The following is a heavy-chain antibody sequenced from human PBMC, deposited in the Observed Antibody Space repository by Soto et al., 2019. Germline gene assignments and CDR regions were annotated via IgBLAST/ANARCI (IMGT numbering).Heavy chain of an antibody. CDR2: VNPNSGGT. D-gene: IGHD6-19*01. V-gene: IGHV1-2*04. Sequence: ASVTVSCKASRYTLPGYYIQSVRLDPGQGLEWMGWVNPNSGGTNYAQKFQGWVTMTRDTSISTAYMELSRLRADDTAVYYCVTSRVSIAVAGETEYYFDYWGQGTLVTVSS. J-gene: IGHJ4*02. CDR1: RYTLPGYY. CDR3: VTSRVSIAVAGETEYYFDY.